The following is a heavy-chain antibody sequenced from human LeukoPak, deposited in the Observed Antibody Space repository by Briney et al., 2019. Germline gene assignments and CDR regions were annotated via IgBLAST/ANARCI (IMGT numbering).Heavy chain of an antibody. V-gene: IGHV3-7*03. Sequence: GGSLRLSCAASGFTFSSYWMSWVRQAPGKGLEWVANIKQDGSEKYYVDSVKGRFTISRDNSKNTLYLQMNSLRAEDTAVYYCAKTGYGSGWLPPDYWGQGTLVTVSS. CDR1: GFTFSSYW. D-gene: IGHD6-19*01. J-gene: IGHJ4*02. CDR2: IKQDGSEK. CDR3: AKTGYGSGWLPPDY.